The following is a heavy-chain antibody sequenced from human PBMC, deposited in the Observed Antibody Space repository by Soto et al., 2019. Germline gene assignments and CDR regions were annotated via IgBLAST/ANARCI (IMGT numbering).Heavy chain of an antibody. V-gene: IGHV1-8*01. D-gene: IGHD6-6*01. CDR1: GYTFTSYD. Sequence: ASVKVSCKASGYTFTSYDINWVRQATGQGLEWMGWMNPNSGNTGYAQKFQGRVTMTRNTSISTAYMELSSLRSEDTAVYYRASALYSSASYYYYYYGKDVWGQGTTVTVSS. CDR3: ASALYSSASYYYYYYGKDV. J-gene: IGHJ6*02. CDR2: MNPNSGNT.